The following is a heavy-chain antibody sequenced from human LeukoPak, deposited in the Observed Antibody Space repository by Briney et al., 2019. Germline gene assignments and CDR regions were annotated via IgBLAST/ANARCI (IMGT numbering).Heavy chain of an antibody. V-gene: IGHV1-18*01. CDR3: ARDTSGWPPNKSSFDY. CDR1: GYTFTSYG. Sequence: GASVKVSCKASGYTFTSYGISWVRQAPGQGLEWMGWISAYNGNTNYAQKLQGRVTMTTDTSTSTAYMELRSLRSDDTAVYYCARDTSGWPPNKSSFDYWGQGTLVTVSS. J-gene: IGHJ4*02. D-gene: IGHD6-19*01. CDR2: ISAYNGNT.